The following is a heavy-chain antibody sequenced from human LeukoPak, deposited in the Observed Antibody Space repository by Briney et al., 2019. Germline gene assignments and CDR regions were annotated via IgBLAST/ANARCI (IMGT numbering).Heavy chain of an antibody. Sequence: PGGSLRLSCAASGFTFSDYYMSWIRQAPGKGLEWVSYISSSGSTIYYADSVKGRFTISRDNAKNSLYLQMNSLRAEDTALYYCARDRARYSGYDHPGGLDYWGQGTLVTVSS. D-gene: IGHD5-12*01. CDR1: GFTFSDYY. V-gene: IGHV3-11*01. J-gene: IGHJ4*02. CDR2: ISSSGSTI. CDR3: ARDRARYSGYDHPGGLDY.